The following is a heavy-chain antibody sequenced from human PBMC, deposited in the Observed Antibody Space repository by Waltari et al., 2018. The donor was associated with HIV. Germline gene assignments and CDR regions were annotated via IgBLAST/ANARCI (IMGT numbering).Heavy chain of an antibody. CDR1: GGSIGSRSHS. D-gene: IGHD1-26*01. CDR3: ARLQGWELIGSAAFDI. Sequence: QMQLQESGPGLVKPSETLSLTCTVSGGSIGSRSHSWGLICRPAGRGLEWIGTCFYGGSTDYNPALKRRVTIAVDTSKNQCSRKRSSVTAADTAVYYCARLQGWELIGSAAFDIWGQGTMVTVSS. J-gene: IGHJ3*02. CDR2: CFYGGST. V-gene: IGHV4-39*01.